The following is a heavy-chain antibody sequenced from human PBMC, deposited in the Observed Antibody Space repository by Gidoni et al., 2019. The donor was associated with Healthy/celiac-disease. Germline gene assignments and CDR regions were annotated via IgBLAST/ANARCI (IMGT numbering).Heavy chain of an antibody. J-gene: IGHJ3*02. CDR3: ARGIDITGVDAFDI. Sequence: QVQLVESGGGVVQPGRSLRLSCAASGFTFSSYAMHWVRQAPGKGLEWVAVISYDGSNKYYADSVKGRFTISRDNSKNTLYLQMNSLRAEDTAVYYCARGIDITGVDAFDIWGQGTMVTVSS. V-gene: IGHV3-30-3*01. CDR1: GFTFSSYA. CDR2: ISYDGSNK. D-gene: IGHD3-16*01.